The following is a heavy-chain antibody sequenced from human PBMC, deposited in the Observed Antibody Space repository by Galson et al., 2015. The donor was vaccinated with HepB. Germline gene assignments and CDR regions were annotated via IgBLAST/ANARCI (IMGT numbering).Heavy chain of an antibody. Sequence: SLRLSCAASGFTIRNYGMSWVRQAPGKGLEWVSTINDDGRNTHYADNVRGRFTISKDTSENTLYLHMNSRRADDTAVYYCTKGDGGYYEIDYWGQGALVSVSS. CDR1: GFTIRNYG. CDR3: TKGDGGYYEIDY. CDR2: INDDGRNT. J-gene: IGHJ4*02. V-gene: IGHV3-23*01. D-gene: IGHD1-26*01.